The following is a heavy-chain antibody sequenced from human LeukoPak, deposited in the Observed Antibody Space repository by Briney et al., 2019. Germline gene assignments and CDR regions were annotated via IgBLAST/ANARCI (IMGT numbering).Heavy chain of an antibody. CDR1: GGSMSSTKW. CDR3: ATSTVMNHYCFDY. D-gene: IGHD1-14*01. CDR2: IYHSGST. V-gene: IGHV4-4*02. Sequence: PSETLSLTCAVSGGSMSSTKWWSWVRQPPGKGLEWIGEIYHSGSTNYNPSLKSLITISVDKSKNQVSLNLSSVTAADTAVYYCATSTVMNHYCFDYWAQGTLVTVSS. J-gene: IGHJ4*02.